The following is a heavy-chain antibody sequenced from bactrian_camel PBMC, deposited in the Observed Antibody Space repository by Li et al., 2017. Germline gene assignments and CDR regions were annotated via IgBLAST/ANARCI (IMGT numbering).Heavy chain of an antibody. CDR3: AAQLRGGYCYAHPSLYNY. Sequence: HVQLVESGGGSVQAGGSLRLSCAASGYTYNRNCMAWFREASGKAREGVATYGSAGSTSYADSVKGRFTITADNPKNTLYLQMNSLNPEDTAMYYCAAQLRGGYCYAHPSLYNYWGQGTQVTVS. J-gene: IGHJ4*01. V-gene: IGHV3S26*01. CDR1: GYTYNRNC. CDR2: TYGSAGST. D-gene: IGHD2*01.